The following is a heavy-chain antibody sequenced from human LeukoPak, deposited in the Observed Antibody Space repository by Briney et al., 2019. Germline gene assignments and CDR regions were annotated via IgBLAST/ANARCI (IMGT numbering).Heavy chain of an antibody. V-gene: IGHV4-59*01. CDR2: IYYSGST. Sequence: SETLSLTCTVSGGSISSYYWSWIRQPPGKGLEWIGYIYYSGSTNYNPSLKSRVTISVDTSKNQFSLKLSSVTAADTAVYYCARVDTDYYYGSSGYRFDPWGQGTLVTVSS. CDR3: ARVDTDYYYGSSGYRFDP. D-gene: IGHD3-22*01. J-gene: IGHJ5*02. CDR1: GGSISSYY.